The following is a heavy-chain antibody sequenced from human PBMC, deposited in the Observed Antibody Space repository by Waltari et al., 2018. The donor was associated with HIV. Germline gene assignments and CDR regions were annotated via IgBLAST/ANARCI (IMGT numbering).Heavy chain of an antibody. CDR1: GLPLIEYL. CDR3: AEEIGGSKWTGFDS. CDR2: VMWDGRRT. D-gene: IGHD3-16*01. V-gene: IGHV3-43*01. Sequence: EVQVVESGGAGVQHGGTLRLSFAASGLPLIEYLMHLVRLAPGECVVWVSGVMWDGRRTYYADSVKGRFTISRDNSKNFRYLQMNSLRNEDTALYYCAEEIGGSKWTGFDSCGQVTLVAVSS. J-gene: IGHJ4*02.